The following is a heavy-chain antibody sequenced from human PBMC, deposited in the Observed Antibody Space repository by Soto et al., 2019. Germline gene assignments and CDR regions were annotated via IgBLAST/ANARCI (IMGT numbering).Heavy chain of an antibody. Sequence: QVQLVQSGAELKKPGASVKVSCKASGYTFSNYDMNWVRHATGQGPEWIGWVNPNNGDTGYAQKFQGRVTLTTDISTTTAYMELTSLRSEDTAIYYCAKVSRMGLAIAFDYWGQGTLITVSS. CDR2: VNPNNGDT. CDR3: AKVSRMGLAIAFDY. CDR1: GYTFSNYD. J-gene: IGHJ4*02. V-gene: IGHV1-8*01. D-gene: IGHD2-8*01.